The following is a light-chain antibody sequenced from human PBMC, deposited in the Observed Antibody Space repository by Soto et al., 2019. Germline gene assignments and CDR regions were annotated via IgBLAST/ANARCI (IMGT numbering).Light chain of an antibody. Sequence: QAVVTQEPSLTVSPGGTVILTCDSSTGAVTNGHYPYWFQPKPGQAPRTLIYDTTNKHSWTPARFSDFLLGGKAALTLSGAQPEDEGEYFCLLFYSGSLSVFGGGTKLTVL. CDR3: LLFYSGSLSV. CDR2: DTT. CDR1: TGAVTNGHY. J-gene: IGLJ3*02. V-gene: IGLV7-46*01.